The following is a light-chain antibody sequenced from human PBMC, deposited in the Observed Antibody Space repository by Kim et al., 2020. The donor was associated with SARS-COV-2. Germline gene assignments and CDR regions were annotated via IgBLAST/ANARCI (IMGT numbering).Light chain of an antibody. CDR2: ETS. CDR3: QQGYTMPFT. V-gene: IGKV1-39*01. CDR1: QKISGY. J-gene: IGKJ3*01. Sequence: DIQMTQSPSSLSASVGDRVTITCRSSQKISGYLNWYQQKLGKAPKLLMSETSSLQSGVPSRFSGSRSGTEFTLTINSLHPEDFATYFCQQGYTMPFTFGPGTKVDIK.